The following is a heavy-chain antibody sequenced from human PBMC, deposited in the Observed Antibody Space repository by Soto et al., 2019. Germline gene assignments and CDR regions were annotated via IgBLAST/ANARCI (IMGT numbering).Heavy chain of an antibody. CDR1: GYTFTSYD. CDR3: ARAECSSTSGYSQDYYYGMEG. CDR2: MNPNSGNT. J-gene: IGHJ6*02. D-gene: IGHD2-2*02. V-gene: IGHV1-8*01. Sequence: SVKVSCKASGYTFTSYDINWVRQATGQGLEWMGWMNPNSGNTGYAQKFQGRVIMTRNTSISTAYMELSSLRSEDTAVYYCARAECSSTSGYSQDYYYGMEGWCQGTTVTVSS.